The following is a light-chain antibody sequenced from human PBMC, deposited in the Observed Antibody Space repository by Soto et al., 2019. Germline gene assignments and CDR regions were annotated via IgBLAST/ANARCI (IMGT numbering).Light chain of an antibody. CDR1: QTISSW. CDR3: QHYNSYSEA. V-gene: IGKV1-5*03. J-gene: IGKJ1*01. CDR2: KAS. Sequence: DIQITQSPSTLSGSVGGRVTITCRASQTISSWLAWYQQKPGKAPKLLIYKASTLKSGVPSRFSGSGSGTEFTLTISSLQPDDFATYYRQHYNSYSEAFGQGTKVDIK.